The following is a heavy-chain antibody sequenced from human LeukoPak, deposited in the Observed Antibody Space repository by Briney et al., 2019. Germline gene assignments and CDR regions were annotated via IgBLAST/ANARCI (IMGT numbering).Heavy chain of an antibody. V-gene: IGHV3-23*01. Sequence: GSLRLSCAASGFTFSSYAMSWVRQAPGKGLEWVSAISGSGGSTYYADSVKGRFTISRDNSKNTLYLQMNSLRAEDTAVYYCAKTYYYDSSGSPQDAFDIWGRGTMVTVSS. CDR1: GFTFSSYA. CDR3: AKTYYYDSSGSPQDAFDI. D-gene: IGHD3-22*01. CDR2: ISGSGGST. J-gene: IGHJ3*02.